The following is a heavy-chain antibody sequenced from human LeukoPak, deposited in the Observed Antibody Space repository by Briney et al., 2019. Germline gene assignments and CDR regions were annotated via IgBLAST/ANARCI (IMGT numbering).Heavy chain of an antibody. V-gene: IGHV3-30-3*01. J-gene: IGHJ4*02. Sequence: GGSLRLSCAASGFTFSSYTMHWVRQAPGKGLEWVAVISYDGSNKYYADSVKGRFTISRDNSKNTLYLQMNSLRAEDTAMYYCARVGMVYAIMEYYFDYWGQGTLVTVSS. CDR3: ARVGMVYAIMEYYFDY. CDR2: ISYDGSNK. D-gene: IGHD2-8*01. CDR1: GFTFSSYT.